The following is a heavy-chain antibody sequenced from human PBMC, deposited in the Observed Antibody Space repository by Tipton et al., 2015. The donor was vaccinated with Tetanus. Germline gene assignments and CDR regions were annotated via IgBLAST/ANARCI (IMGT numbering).Heavy chain of an antibody. CDR2: IYPGDSDT. CDR3: ARRTGPIYSSSDFDY. D-gene: IGHD6-6*01. V-gene: IGHV5-51*01. CDR1: GYSFTSYW. J-gene: IGHJ4*02. Sequence: QLVQSGAEVKKPGESLKISCKGSGYSFTSYWIGWVRQMPGKGLEWMGIIYPGDSDTRHSPSFQGQVTISADKSISTAYLQWSSLKASDTAMYYCARRTGPIYSSSDFDYWGQGTLVTVSS.